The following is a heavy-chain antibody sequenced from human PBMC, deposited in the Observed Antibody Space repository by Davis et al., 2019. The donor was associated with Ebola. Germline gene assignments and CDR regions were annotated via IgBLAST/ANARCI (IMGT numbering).Heavy chain of an antibody. D-gene: IGHD2-21*01. CDR1: GFTFNHAW. CDR3: AKEGIGRLDV. Sequence: LSLTCTASGFTFNHAWMSWVRQAPGKGLEWVAVISYDGSNKNYADSVKGRFTISRDNSKNTLYVQTNSLRVEDTAVYYCAKEGIGRLDVWGQGTTVTVSS. CDR2: ISYDGSNK. V-gene: IGHV3-30*18. J-gene: IGHJ6*02.